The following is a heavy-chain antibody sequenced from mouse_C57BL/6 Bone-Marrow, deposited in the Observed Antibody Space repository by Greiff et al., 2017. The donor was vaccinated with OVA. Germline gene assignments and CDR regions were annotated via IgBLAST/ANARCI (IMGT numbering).Heavy chain of an antibody. CDR1: GYTFTNYW. J-gene: IGHJ4*01. CDR2: IYPGGGYT. D-gene: IGHD1-1*01. Sequence: VQLQQSGAELVRPGTSVKMSCKASGYTFTNYWIGWAKQRPGHGLEWIGDIYPGGGYTNYNEKFKGKATLTADKSSSTAYMQFSSLTSEDSAIYYCARGRHSSSYGAMDYWGQGTSVTVSS. CDR3: ARGRHSSSYGAMDY. V-gene: IGHV1-63*01.